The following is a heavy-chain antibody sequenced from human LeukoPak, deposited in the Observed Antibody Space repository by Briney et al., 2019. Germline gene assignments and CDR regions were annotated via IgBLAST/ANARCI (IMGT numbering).Heavy chain of an antibody. Sequence: PGGSLRLSCAASGFTFSSYAMSWVRQAPGKGLEWVSGISWNSGSIGYADSVKGRFTISRDNAKNSLYLQMNSLRAEDTALYFCAKDLLNYIYGVDVWGQGTTVTVSS. J-gene: IGHJ6*02. CDR2: ISWNSGSI. CDR1: GFTFSSYA. CDR3: AKDLLNYIYGVDV. V-gene: IGHV3-9*01.